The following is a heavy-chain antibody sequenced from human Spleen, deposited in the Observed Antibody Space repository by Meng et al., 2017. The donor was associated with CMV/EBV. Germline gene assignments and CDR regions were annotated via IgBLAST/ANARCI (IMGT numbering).Heavy chain of an antibody. D-gene: IGHD4-11*01. CDR2: IDDSGST. V-gene: IGHV4-31*03. J-gene: IGHJ6*02. CDR1: GCSISSGGYY. Sequence: SETLSLTCNVSGCSISSGGYYWSWIRQHPGKGLEWIGYIDDSGSTLYNPSLKSRLTISVDTSKNHFSLKLTSATAADTAVYFCARDSTFMTTGIPRFYYRAMDVWGQGTTVTVSS. CDR3: ARDSTFMTTGIPRFYYRAMDV.